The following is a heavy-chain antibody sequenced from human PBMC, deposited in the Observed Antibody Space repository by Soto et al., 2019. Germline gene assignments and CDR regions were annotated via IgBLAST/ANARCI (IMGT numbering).Heavy chain of an antibody. CDR2: ISSSSSTI. CDR1: GFTFSSYS. J-gene: IGHJ6*02. D-gene: IGHD2-21*02. Sequence: GGSLRLSCAASGFTFSSYSMNWVRQAPGKGLEWVSYISSSSSTIYYADSVKGRFTVSRDNAKNSLYLQMNSLRDEDTAVYYCASYLGCGGDCYSRYYGMDVWGQGTTVTVSS. V-gene: IGHV3-48*02. CDR3: ASYLGCGGDCYSRYYGMDV.